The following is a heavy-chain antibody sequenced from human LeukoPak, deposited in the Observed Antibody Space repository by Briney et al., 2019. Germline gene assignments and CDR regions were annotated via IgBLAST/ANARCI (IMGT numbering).Heavy chain of an antibody. CDR2: ISSDGVGT. J-gene: IGHJ4*02. D-gene: IGHD3-3*01. CDR1: GFTFSSYA. Sequence: AGGSLRLSCAASGFTFSSYAMSWVRQAPGKGLEWVSGISSDGVGTYYADSVKGRFTFSRDNSKNTLFLQMNSLRADDTAVYYCAKEHDFWSGYYTSLDYWGQGTLVTVSS. V-gene: IGHV3-23*01. CDR3: AKEHDFWSGYYTSLDY.